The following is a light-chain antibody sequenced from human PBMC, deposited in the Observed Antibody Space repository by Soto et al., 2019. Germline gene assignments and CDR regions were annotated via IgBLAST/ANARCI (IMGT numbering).Light chain of an antibody. V-gene: IGLV2-14*03. Sequence: QSVLTQPASVSGSPGQSITISCTGTSSDVGGHNYVSWYQHHPGKAPKLIIYDVSNRPSGVSIRFSGSKSDNTASLTISGLQPEDEADYHCSSYTTSNTRQIVFGTGTKLTVL. J-gene: IGLJ1*01. CDR3: SSYTTSNTRQIV. CDR1: SSDVGGHNY. CDR2: DVS.